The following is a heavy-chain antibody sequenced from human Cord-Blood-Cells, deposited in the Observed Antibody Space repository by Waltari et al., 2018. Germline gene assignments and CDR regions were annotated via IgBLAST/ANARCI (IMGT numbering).Heavy chain of an antibody. D-gene: IGHD4-4*01. CDR2: ISYDGSNK. CDR1: GFTFSSYG. J-gene: IGHJ6*02. CDR3: AKEDYSNYYYYYYGMDV. Sequence: QVQLVESGGGVVQPGRSLRLSCAASGFTFSSYGMHWVRQAPGKGLEWVAVISYDGSNKYYADSVKDRFTISRDNSKNTLYLQMNSLRAEDTAVYYCAKEDYSNYYYYYYGMDVWGQGTTVTVSS. V-gene: IGHV3-30*18.